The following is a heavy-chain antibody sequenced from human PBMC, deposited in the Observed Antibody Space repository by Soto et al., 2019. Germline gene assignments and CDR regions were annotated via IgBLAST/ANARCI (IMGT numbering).Heavy chain of an antibody. CDR3: ARGAVVAVAGTFRENWFDP. Sequence: SSVKVSCKASGGTFSNYAISWVRQAPGQGLEWVGGIIPIFGTANYAQKLQGRVPITPGESTRTVYMELSRLRSEDTAVYYCARGAVVAVAGTFRENWFDPWGQGTLVTVSS. D-gene: IGHD6-19*01. CDR1: GGTFSNYA. CDR2: IIPIFGTA. J-gene: IGHJ5*02. V-gene: IGHV1-69*13.